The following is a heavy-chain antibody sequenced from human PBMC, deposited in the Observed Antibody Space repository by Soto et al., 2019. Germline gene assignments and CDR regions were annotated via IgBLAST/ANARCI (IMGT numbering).Heavy chain of an antibody. D-gene: IGHD3-9*01. J-gene: IGHJ4*02. CDR2: IIPIFGTA. CDR3: ARGEWNYDIWLGHFDY. CDR1: GGTFSSYA. V-gene: IGHV1-69*01. Sequence: QVQLVQSGAEVKKPGSSVKVSCKASGGTFSSYAISWVRQAPGQGLEWMGGIIPIFGTANYAQKFQGRVTITADESTSTAYMELRILRSEDKAVYYCARGEWNYDIWLGHFDYWGQGTLVSVSS.